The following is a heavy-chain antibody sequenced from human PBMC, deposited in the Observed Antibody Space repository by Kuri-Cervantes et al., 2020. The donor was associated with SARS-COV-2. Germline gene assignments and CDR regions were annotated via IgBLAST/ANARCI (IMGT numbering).Heavy chain of an antibody. J-gene: IGHJ6*02. D-gene: IGHD3-10*01. V-gene: IGHV3-30*18. CDR3: AKDPGTMARGHYYYGMDV. Sequence: GGSLRLSCAASGFIFSNYGMHWVRQAPGKGLEWVAVISYNGSNEYYADSVKGRFTISRDNSKNTLYLQVNSLRAEDTSVYYCAKDPGTMARGHYYYGMDVWGQGTTVTVSS. CDR2: ISYNGSNE. CDR1: GFIFSNYG.